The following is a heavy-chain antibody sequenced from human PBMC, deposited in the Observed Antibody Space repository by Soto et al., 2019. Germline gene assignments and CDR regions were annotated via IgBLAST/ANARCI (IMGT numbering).Heavy chain of an antibody. J-gene: IGHJ4*02. CDR1: GFTFSSYW. V-gene: IGHV3-74*03. CDR3: ARVGVAGCDY. D-gene: IGHD6-19*01. Sequence: EVQLVESGGGLVQPGGSLRLSCAASGFTFSSYWMHWVRQAPGKGLVWVSRITNDGSSTTYADSVKGRFTTSRDNAKNTVYLEMNSLRVEDTAGYCCARVGVAGCDYWGQGTLVTVSS. CDR2: ITNDGSST.